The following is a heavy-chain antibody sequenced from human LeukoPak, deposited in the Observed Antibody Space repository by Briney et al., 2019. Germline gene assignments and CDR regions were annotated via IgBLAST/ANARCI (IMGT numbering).Heavy chain of an antibody. CDR1: GFTFSSNV. CDR2: IPASGGST. V-gene: IGHV3-23*01. J-gene: IGHJ4*02. D-gene: IGHD6-19*01. Sequence: PGGSLRLSCVASGFTFSSNVMIWVRQAPGKGLEWVSSIPASGGSTYYADSVKGRFTISRDNSKNSLYLQMNSLRAEDTAVYHCAKESSGGWYFDYWGQGTLVTVSS. CDR3: AKESSGGWYFDY.